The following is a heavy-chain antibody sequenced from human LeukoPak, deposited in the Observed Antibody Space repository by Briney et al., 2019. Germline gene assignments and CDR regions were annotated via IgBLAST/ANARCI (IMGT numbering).Heavy chain of an antibody. CDR2: IKEREKT. D-gene: IGHD5-24*01. J-gene: IGHJ4*02. Sequence: PSETLSLTCAVYGGTLSGYYWSWIRQPPGKGLGWIGEIKEREKTNYNPSLKSRVTISIDTSKNQFSLKLSSVTAADTAVYYCAREGLRNVHNPLGYWGQGTLVTVSP. CDR3: AREGLRNVHNPLGY. CDR1: GGTLSGYY. V-gene: IGHV4-34*01.